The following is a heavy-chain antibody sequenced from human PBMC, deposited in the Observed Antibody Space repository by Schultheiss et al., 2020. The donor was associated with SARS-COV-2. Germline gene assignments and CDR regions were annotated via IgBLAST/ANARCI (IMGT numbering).Heavy chain of an antibody. CDR3: ARGHPEMATPDY. J-gene: IGHJ4*02. D-gene: IGHD5-24*01. V-gene: IGHV4-34*01. Sequence: SETLSLTCAVYGGSFSGYYWSWIRQPPGKGLEWIGEINHSGSTNYNPSLKSRVTISVDTSKNQFSLKLSSVTAADTAVYYCARGHPEMATPDYWGQGTLVTVPS. CDR1: GGSFSGYY. CDR2: INHSGST.